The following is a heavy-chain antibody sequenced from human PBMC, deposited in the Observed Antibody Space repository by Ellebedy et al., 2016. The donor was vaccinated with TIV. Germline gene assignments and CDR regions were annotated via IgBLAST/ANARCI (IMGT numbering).Heavy chain of an antibody. J-gene: IGHJ4*02. V-gene: IGHV3-11*06. CDR1: GFTFSDYY. Sequence: GESLKISCAASGFTFSDYYMSWIRQAPGKGLEWVSYISSSSSYTNYADSVKGRFTISRDSAKNSLYLQMNSLRAEDTAVYYCARDLVGATAFDYWGQGTLVTVSS. CDR2: ISSSSSYT. D-gene: IGHD1-26*01. CDR3: ARDLVGATAFDY.